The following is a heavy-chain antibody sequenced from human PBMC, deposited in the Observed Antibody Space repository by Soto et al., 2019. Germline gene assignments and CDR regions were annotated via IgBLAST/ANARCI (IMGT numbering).Heavy chain of an antibody. D-gene: IGHD2-15*01. CDR1: GGTFSSYT. CDR3: ARDRVYCSGGSCYGAFDI. CDR2: IIPILGIA. Sequence: QVQLVQSGAEVKKPGSSVKVSCKASGGTFSSYTISWVRQAPGQGLEWMGRIIPILGIANYAQKFQGRVTITADKSTSTAYMELSSLRSDDTAVYYCARDRVYCSGGSCYGAFDIWGQGTMVTVSS. V-gene: IGHV1-69*08. J-gene: IGHJ3*02.